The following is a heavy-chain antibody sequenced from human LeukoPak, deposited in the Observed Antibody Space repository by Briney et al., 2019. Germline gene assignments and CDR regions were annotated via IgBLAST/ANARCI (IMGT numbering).Heavy chain of an antibody. CDR1: DTSINTYY. CDR2: IYTSGST. Sequence: PSETLSLTCTVSDTSINTYYWSWIRQPAGKGLEWIGRIYTSGSTTYNPSLKSRVTMSVDTSKSQFSLNLMSVTAADTAVYYCTRDTGTTGEVKFDPWGQGTLVTVSS. D-gene: IGHD4-17*01. J-gene: IGHJ5*02. V-gene: IGHV4-4*07. CDR3: TRDTGTTGEVKFDP.